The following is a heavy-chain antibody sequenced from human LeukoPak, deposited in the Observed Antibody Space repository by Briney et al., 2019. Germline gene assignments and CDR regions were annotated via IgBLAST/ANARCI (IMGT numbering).Heavy chain of an antibody. J-gene: IGHJ4*02. D-gene: IGHD6-13*01. CDR2: ISSSSSYI. CDR1: GFTFGSFN. CDR3: ARDAIAAAGFYYFDY. Sequence: GGSLRLSCAASGFTFGSFNINWVGLAQGKGLEWVSSISSSSSYIYYADSVKGRFTISRDNAKNSLFLQMNSLRAEDTAVYYCARDAIAAAGFYYFDYWGQGTLVTVSS. V-gene: IGHV3-21*01.